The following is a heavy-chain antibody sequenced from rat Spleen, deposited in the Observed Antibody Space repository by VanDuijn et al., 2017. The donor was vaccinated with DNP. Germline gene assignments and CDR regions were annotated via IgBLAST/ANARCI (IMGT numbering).Heavy chain of an antibody. D-gene: IGHD1-11*01. CDR1: GFTFSNYD. Sequence: EVQLVESGGGLVQPGRSLKLSCAASGFTFSNYDMAWVRQGPTKGLEWVASISSSGGITYYRDSVKGRFTVSRDNSKSTLYLQMDSLRSEETATYYCAKAGGYSPWYFDYWGQGVMVTVSS. J-gene: IGHJ2*01. CDR2: ISSSGGIT. CDR3: AKAGGYSPWYFDY. V-gene: IGHV5S11*01.